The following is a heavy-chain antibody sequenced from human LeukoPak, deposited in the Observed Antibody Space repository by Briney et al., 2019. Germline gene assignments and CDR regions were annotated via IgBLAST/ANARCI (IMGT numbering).Heavy chain of an antibody. CDR3: STRAFSDTSPVA. CDR2: IYPANSDT. J-gene: IGHJ5*02. CDR1: GYSFTGQW. D-gene: IGHD3-3*02. V-gene: IGHV5-51*01. Sequence: GESLKISCKHSGYSFTGQWIGWVRQLPGKGLEWMGIIYPANSDTVYTPSFQGQVTISADKSTDTVFLQRGSLKASDTAMYYCSTRAFSDTSPVAWGQGTLVTVSS.